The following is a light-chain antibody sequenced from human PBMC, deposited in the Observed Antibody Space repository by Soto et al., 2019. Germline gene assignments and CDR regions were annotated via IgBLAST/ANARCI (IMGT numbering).Light chain of an antibody. Sequence: DIVLTQSPGILSLSPGDRATLSCRSSESVTSTYLAWYQQKRGQAPRLLIYEASSRASGIPDRFSGSGSGKDFTLTISKVEPEDFAVYYCQQYGSSPYTFGQGTKLEIK. CDR3: QQYGSSPYT. CDR1: ESVTSTY. J-gene: IGKJ2*01. V-gene: IGKV3-20*01. CDR2: EAS.